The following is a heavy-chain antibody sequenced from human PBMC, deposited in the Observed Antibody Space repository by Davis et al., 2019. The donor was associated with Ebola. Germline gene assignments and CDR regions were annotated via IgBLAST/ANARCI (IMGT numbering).Heavy chain of an antibody. CDR2: IRSKANSYAT. D-gene: IGHD2/OR15-2a*01. J-gene: IGHJ4*02. V-gene: IGHV3-73*01. Sequence: GESLKISCAASGFTFSGSAMHWVRQASGKGLEWVGRIRSKANSYATAYAASVKGRFTISRDNAKNSLYLQMNSLRAEDTAVYYCARDPFPLPYWGQGTLVTVSS. CDR1: GFTFSGSA. CDR3: ARDPFPLPY.